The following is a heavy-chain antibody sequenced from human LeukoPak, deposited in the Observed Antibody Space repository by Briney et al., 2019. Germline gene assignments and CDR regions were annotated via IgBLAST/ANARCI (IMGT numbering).Heavy chain of an antibody. CDR3: ARGLSVLGWYYDSSLY. CDR2: MNPNSGNT. D-gene: IGHD3-22*01. Sequence: ASVKVSCKASGYTFTSYGISWVRQAPGQGLEWMGWMNPNSGNTGYAQKFQGRVTMTRNTSISTAYMELSSLRSEDTAVYYCARGLSVLGWYYDSSLYWGQGTLVTVSS. CDR1: GYTFTSYG. V-gene: IGHV1-8*02. J-gene: IGHJ4*02.